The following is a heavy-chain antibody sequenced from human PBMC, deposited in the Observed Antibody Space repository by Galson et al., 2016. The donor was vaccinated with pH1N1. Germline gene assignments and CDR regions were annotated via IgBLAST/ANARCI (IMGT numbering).Heavy chain of an antibody. CDR3: AKYDGSGFYYGRRLK. CDR2: TNQDGSQN. V-gene: IGHV3-7*03. CDR1: GFIFSDHW. Sequence: SLRLSCAASGFIFSDHWMSWVRQAPDKGLEWVANTNQDGSQNYYVASVRGRFTISRDNAKNSVSLQMNSLRADDTAVYYCAKYDGSGFYYGRRLKWGQGTLVIVSS. J-gene: IGHJ4*02. D-gene: IGHD3-22*01.